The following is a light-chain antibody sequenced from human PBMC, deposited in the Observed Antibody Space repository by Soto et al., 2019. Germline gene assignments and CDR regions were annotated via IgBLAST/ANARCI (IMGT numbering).Light chain of an antibody. CDR3: QQYNNWPQT. Sequence: EIVMTQSPVTLSVSPGERATLSCRASQSVSSKLAWYQQKPGQAPRLLIYGASTRATGIPARFSGSGSGTEFPLSISSLQSEDFAVYCCQQYNNWPQTFGQGTKREIK. CDR2: GAS. CDR1: QSVSSK. J-gene: IGKJ2*01. V-gene: IGKV3-15*01.